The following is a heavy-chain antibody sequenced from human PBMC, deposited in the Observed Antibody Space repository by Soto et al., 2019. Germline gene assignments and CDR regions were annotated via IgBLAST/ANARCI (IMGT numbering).Heavy chain of an antibody. CDR2: IYHSGIT. D-gene: IGHD6-13*01. V-gene: IGHV4-4*02. Sequence: SETLSLTCAVSGGSISSSNWWSWVRQPPGKGLEWIGEIYHSGITNYNPSLKSRVTISVDTSKNQFSLKLSSVTAADTAVYYCARDKLAGKQQLVRGPFYYGMDVWGQGTTVTGSS. CDR1: GGSISSSNW. J-gene: IGHJ6*02. CDR3: ARDKLAGKQQLVRGPFYYGMDV.